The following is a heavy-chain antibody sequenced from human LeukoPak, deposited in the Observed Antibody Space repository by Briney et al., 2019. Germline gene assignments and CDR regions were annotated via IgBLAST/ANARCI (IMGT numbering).Heavy chain of an antibody. CDR1: GFTFSSYA. Sequence: PGGSLRLSCAASGFTFSSYAMHWVRQAPGKGLEYVSAIRSNGGSTYYAKSVKGRFTISRDNSKNTLYLQMGSLRAEDMAVYYCARAPGYYDILTGYYGYYLDYWGKGTLVTVSS. CDR2: IRSNGGST. J-gene: IGHJ4*02. CDR3: ARAPGYYDILTGYYGYYLDY. V-gene: IGHV3-64*01. D-gene: IGHD3-9*01.